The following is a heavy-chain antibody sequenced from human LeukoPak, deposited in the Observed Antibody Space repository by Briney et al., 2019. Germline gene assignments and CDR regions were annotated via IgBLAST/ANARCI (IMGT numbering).Heavy chain of an antibody. CDR2: ISSSGSTI. J-gene: IGHJ4*02. V-gene: IGHV3-48*03. CDR3: ARDLVAAAGTDY. CDR1: GFTFSSYE. D-gene: IGHD6-13*01. Sequence: GGSLRLSCAASGFTFSSYEMNWVRQAPGKGLEWVSYISSSGSTIYYADSVKGRFTISRDNAKNPLYLQMNSLRAEDTAVYYCARDLVAAAGTDYWGQGTLVTVSS.